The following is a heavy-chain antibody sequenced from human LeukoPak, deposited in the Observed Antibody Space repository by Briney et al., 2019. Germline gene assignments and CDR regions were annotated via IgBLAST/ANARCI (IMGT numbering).Heavy chain of an antibody. CDR3: ARVQDHYYDSSGYYSRRYYFDY. J-gene: IGHJ4*02. CDR2: IYYSGST. D-gene: IGHD3-22*01. Sequence: SETLSLTCSVSGGSLSSYYWRWIRQPPGKGLDWIGYIYYSGSTNYNPSLKSRVTISVDTSKNQFSLKLSSVTAADTAVYYCARVQDHYYDSSGYYSRRYYFDYWGQGTLVTVSS. V-gene: IGHV4-59*01. CDR1: GGSLSSYY.